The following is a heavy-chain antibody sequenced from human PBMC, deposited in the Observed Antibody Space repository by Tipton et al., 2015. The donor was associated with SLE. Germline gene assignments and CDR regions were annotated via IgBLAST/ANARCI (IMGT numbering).Heavy chain of an antibody. D-gene: IGHD6-13*01. CDR1: GFTFSSYS. Sequence: SLRLSCAASGFTFSSYSMNWVRQAPGKGLEWVSYISSSSSYTNYADSVKGRFTISRDNAKNSLYLQMNSLRAEDTAVYYCAREGSFNWFDPWGQGTLVTVSS. V-gene: IGHV3-21*05. CDR2: ISSSSSYT. J-gene: IGHJ5*02. CDR3: AREGSFNWFDP.